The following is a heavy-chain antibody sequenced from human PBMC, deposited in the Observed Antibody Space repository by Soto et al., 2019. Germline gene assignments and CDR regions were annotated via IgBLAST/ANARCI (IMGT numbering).Heavy chain of an antibody. D-gene: IGHD3-10*01. CDR1: GFRLSNHF. J-gene: IGHJ6*02. Sequence: LILSCVASGFRLSNHFMNWVRRTPGKGVGWVATIKENGREKYYVESVEGRFTISRDNAKNSLYLEVSNVRDGDTAVYYWARLLFRGMDVWGQGTTVTVSS. V-gene: IGHV3-7*03. CDR3: ARLLFRGMDV. CDR2: IKENGREK.